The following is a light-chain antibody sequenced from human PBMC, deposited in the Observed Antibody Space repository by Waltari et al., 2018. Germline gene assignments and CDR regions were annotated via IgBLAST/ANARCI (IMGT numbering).Light chain of an antibody. CDR2: RDT. CDR3: HVWDSSANWV. CDR1: NLGSTP. V-gene: IGLV3-9*01. J-gene: IGLJ3*02. Sequence: SYELSQPFSMSLALRHMAKITCGGANLGSTPVPWYQQKPGQAPLVVIYRDTNRPSGIPERCSGFNSGNTATLTISGAQVGDEADYYCHVWDSSANWVFGGGTKLTVL.